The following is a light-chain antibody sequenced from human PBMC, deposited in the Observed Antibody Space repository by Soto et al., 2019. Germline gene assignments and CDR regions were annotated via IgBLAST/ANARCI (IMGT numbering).Light chain of an antibody. CDR2: DAS. Sequence: EIVLTQSPDTLSVSPVERATLSCRASQSVSSNLAWYQQKPGQAPRLLIYDASNRATGIPARFRGSGSGTDFTLTISSLEPEDFAVYYCQQRSNQLTFGGGTKVDIK. CDR1: QSVSSN. J-gene: IGKJ4*01. V-gene: IGKV3-11*01. CDR3: QQRSNQLT.